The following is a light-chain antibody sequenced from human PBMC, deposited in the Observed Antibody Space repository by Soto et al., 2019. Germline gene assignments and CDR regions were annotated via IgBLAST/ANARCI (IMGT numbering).Light chain of an antibody. CDR3: QQYGSSPLT. CDR2: GSF. V-gene: IGKV3-20*01. CDR1: QSVFSSY. J-gene: IGKJ4*01. Sequence: DIVLTQSPGTLSLSPGERATISCRASQSVFSSYLAWYQQKPGQDPWLLIYGSFSRATCIPDRCSGSGSGTDFLLTISRLEPEDCAVYYCQQYGSSPLTFGGGTKAEIK.